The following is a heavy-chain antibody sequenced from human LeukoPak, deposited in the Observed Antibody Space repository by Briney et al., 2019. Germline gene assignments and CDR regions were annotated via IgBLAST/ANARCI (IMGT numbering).Heavy chain of an antibody. V-gene: IGHV3-30*02. J-gene: IGHJ6*03. CDR3: AKDRVDCSSTSCLYYYYYYMDV. CDR1: GFTLSSYG. CDR2: ILSDGSNK. Sequence: PGGSLRLSCAASGFTLSSYGMHWVRQAPGKGLGWVAFILSDGSNKYYADSVKGRFTVSRHKSKHTLYLQMNSLGAEDTAVYYCAKDRVDCSSTSCLYYYYYYMDVWGKGTTVTVYS. D-gene: IGHD2-2*01.